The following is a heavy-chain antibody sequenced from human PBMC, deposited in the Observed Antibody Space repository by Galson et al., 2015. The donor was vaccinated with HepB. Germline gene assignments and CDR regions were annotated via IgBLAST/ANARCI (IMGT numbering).Heavy chain of an antibody. D-gene: IGHD6-19*01. V-gene: IGHV1-2*02. J-gene: IGHJ6*02. Sequence: SVKVSCKASGYTFTGYYMHWVRQAPGQGLEWMGWINPNSGGTNYAQKFQGRVTMTRDTSISTAYMELSRLRSDDTAVYYCARDLAVAGTFYYYYYGMDVWGQGTTVTVSS. CDR3: ARDLAVAGTFYYYYYGMDV. CDR2: INPNSGGT. CDR1: GYTFTGYY.